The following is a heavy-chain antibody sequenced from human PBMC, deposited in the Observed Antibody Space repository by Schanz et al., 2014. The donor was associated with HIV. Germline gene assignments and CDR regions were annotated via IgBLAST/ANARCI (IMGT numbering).Heavy chain of an antibody. CDR1: GFTFDDYA. Sequence: EVQLGESGGGLVQPGRSLRLSCAASGFTFDDYAMHWVRQVPGKGLEWVSGITWNSITIDYADSVKGRFTISRDNAKNSLYLQMNSLRAEDTAVYYCAKVLIPMIAVPYYALDVWGQGITVTVSS. D-gene: IGHD3-22*01. CDR3: AKVLIPMIAVPYYALDV. J-gene: IGHJ6*02. V-gene: IGHV3-9*01. CDR2: ITWNSITI.